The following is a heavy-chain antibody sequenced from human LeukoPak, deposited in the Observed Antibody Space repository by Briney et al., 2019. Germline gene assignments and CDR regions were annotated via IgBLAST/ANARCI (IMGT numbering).Heavy chain of an antibody. CDR2: ISGSGGST. V-gene: IGHV3-23*01. CDR3: AKGGCSSNICYENC. D-gene: IGHD2-2*01. CDR1: GGSISSYY. J-gene: IGHJ4*02. Sequence: PSETLSLTCTVSGGSISSYYWSWVRQAPGKGLEWVSAISGSGGSTYYADSVKGRFTISRDNSKNTLYLQMNSLRPEDTAVYYCAKGGCSSNICYENCWGQGTLVTVSS.